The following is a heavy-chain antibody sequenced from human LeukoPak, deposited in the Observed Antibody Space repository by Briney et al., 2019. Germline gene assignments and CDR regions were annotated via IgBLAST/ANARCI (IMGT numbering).Heavy chain of an antibody. D-gene: IGHD5-18*01. Sequence: PGRSLRLSCAASGFTFSSYGMHWVRQAPGKGLEWVAVIWYDGSNKYYADSVKGRFTISRDNSKNTLYLQMNSLRAEDTAVYYCAKDERGYSYGLIDYWGQGTLDTVSS. J-gene: IGHJ4*02. CDR2: IWYDGSNK. V-gene: IGHV3-33*06. CDR1: GFTFSSYG. CDR3: AKDERGYSYGLIDY.